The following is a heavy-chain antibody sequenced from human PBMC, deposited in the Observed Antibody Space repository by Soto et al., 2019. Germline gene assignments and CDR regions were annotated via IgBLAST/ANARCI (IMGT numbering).Heavy chain of an antibody. CDR3: ARIFDFWSGYYFYY. D-gene: IGHD3-3*01. CDR2: IFWDDDK. V-gene: IGHV2-5*02. J-gene: IGHJ4*01. CDR1: GLSLSTSGVA. Sequence: SGPTLVNPTPTLTLTCTFSGLSLSTSGVAVGWIRQAPRKAPEWLAFIFWDDDKRYSPSLENRLTITKDTSKNQVVLTMTNMDPVDTATYYCARIFDFWSGYYFYYLGRGTLVTVSS.